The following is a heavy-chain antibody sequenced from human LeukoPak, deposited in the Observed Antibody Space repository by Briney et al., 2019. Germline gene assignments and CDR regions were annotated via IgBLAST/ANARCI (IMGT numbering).Heavy chain of an antibody. Sequence: SVKVSCKASGGTFSSYAISWVRQAPGQGLEWMGRIIPILGIANYAQKFQGRVTITADKSTSTAYMELSRLRSEDRAVYYCARCRFGASYYYYGMDVWGQGTTVTVSS. CDR2: IIPILGIA. D-gene: IGHD3-10*01. CDR1: GGTFSSYA. CDR3: ARCRFGASYYYYGMDV. J-gene: IGHJ6*02. V-gene: IGHV1-69*04.